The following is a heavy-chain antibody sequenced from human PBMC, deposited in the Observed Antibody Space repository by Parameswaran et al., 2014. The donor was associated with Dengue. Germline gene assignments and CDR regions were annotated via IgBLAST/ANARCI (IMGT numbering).Heavy chain of an antibody. D-gene: IGHD3-22*01. V-gene: IGHV4-31*02. CDR2: IYYSGST. J-gene: IGHJ3*02. CDR3: RGFRSSGYFGENAFDI. Sequence: RWIRQPPGKGLEWIGYIYYSGSTYYNPSLKSRVTISVDTSKNQFSLKLSSVTAADTAVYYCRGFRSSGYFGENAFDIWGQGTMVTVSS.